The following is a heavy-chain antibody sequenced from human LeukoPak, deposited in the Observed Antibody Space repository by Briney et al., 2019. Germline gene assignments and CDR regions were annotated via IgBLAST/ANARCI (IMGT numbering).Heavy chain of an antibody. CDR2: IKQDGSDK. Sequence: GGSLRLSCAASGFTFRNYWMSWVRQAPGKGLEWVANIKQDGSDKKYVDSVKGRFTVSRDNAKNSLYLQMNSLRAEDTAVYYCARYSGEDAILNWGQGTLVTVSS. V-gene: IGHV3-7*01. CDR3: ARYSGEDAILN. J-gene: IGHJ4*02. D-gene: IGHD5-12*01. CDR1: GFTFRNYW.